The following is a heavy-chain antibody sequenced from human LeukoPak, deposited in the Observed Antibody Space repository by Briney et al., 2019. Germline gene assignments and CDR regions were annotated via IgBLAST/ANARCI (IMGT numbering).Heavy chain of an antibody. CDR2: ISGDGGST. CDR1: GFTFDDYA. J-gene: IGHJ2*01. D-gene: IGHD4-17*01. Sequence: PGGSLRLSCAASGFTFDDYAMHWVRQAPGKGLEWVSLISGDGGSTYHADSVQGRFTISRDNAKNSLYLQMNSLRAEDTAVYYCARDYGDYWWYFDLWGRGTLVTVSS. V-gene: IGHV3-43*02. CDR3: ARDYGDYWWYFDL.